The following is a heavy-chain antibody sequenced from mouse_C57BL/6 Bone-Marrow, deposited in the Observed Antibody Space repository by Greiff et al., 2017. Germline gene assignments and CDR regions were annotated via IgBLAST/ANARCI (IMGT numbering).Heavy chain of an antibody. D-gene: IGHD2-4*01. Sequence: EVQGVESGGGLVQSGRSLRLSCATSGFTFSDFYMAWVRQAPGKGLEWIAASRNKANDYTTEYSASVKGRFIVSRDTSQSILYLQMNALRAEDTAIYYCARDGAPYDYDGGAMDYWGQGTSVTVSS. CDR2: SRNKANDYTT. CDR3: ARDGAPYDYDGGAMDY. CDR1: GFTFSDFY. V-gene: IGHV7-1*01. J-gene: IGHJ4*01.